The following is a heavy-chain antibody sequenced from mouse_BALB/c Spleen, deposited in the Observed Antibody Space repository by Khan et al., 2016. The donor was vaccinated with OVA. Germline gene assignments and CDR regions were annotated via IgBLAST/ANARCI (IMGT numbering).Heavy chain of an antibody. D-gene: IGHD2-10*01. CDR2: IWSDGST. Sequence: QVQLQQSGPGLVAPSQSLSITCTISGFSLTNYGVHWVRQPPGKGLEWLVVIWSDGSTTYNSALKSRLSISKDNSKSQVFLKMNSLQTDDTAMYYRARQPYYHYYLMDYWGQGTTVTVSS. CDR1: GFSLTNYG. V-gene: IGHV2-6-1*01. J-gene: IGHJ4*01. CDR3: ARQPYYHYYLMDY.